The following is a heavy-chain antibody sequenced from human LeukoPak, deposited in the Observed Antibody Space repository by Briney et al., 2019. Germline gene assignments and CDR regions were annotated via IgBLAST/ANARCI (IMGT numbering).Heavy chain of an antibody. CDR2: INHSGST. CDR1: GGSFSGYY. J-gene: IGHJ4*02. Sequence: PSETLSLTCAVYGGSFSGYYWSWIRQPPGKGLEWIGEINHSGSTNYNPSPKSRVTISVDTSKNQFSLKLSSVTAADTAVYYCASLPYDSSGRYYFDYWGQGTLVTVSS. V-gene: IGHV4-34*01. CDR3: ASLPYDSSGRYYFDY. D-gene: IGHD3-22*01.